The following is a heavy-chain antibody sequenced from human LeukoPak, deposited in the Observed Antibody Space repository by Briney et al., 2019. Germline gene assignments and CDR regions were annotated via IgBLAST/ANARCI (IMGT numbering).Heavy chain of an antibody. CDR3: AKDSSSGWYRDFDY. D-gene: IGHD6-19*01. CDR1: GFTFSSYA. Sequence: PGGSLRLSCAASGFTFSSYAMSWVRQAPGKGLEWVSAISGSGGSTYYADSVKGRFTISRDNAKNSLYLQMNSLRAEDTALYYCAKDSSSGWYRDFDYWGQGTLVTVSS. J-gene: IGHJ4*02. V-gene: IGHV3-23*01. CDR2: ISGSGGST.